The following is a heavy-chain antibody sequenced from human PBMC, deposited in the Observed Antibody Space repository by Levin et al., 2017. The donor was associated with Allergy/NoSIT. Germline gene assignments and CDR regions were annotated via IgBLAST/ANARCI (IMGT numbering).Heavy chain of an antibody. CDR2: IYWDDDK. CDR1: GFSLSTSGVA. V-gene: IGHV2-5*02. CDR3: AYRFGPYSGSESYHDS. J-gene: IGHJ5*01. D-gene: IGHD3-10*01. Sequence: SGPTLVKPTQTLTLTCTFSGFSLSTSGVAVGWIRQPPGKALEWLALIYWDDDKLYSPSLRSRLTISKDTSKNQVVLTMTNMDPVETATYYCAYRFGPYSGSESYHDSWGQGTLVSVAA.